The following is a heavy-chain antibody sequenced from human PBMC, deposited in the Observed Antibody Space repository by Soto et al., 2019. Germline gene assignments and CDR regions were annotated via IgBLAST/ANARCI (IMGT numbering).Heavy chain of an antibody. CDR2: INHSGST. D-gene: IGHD3-10*01. J-gene: IGHJ4*02. Sequence: LSLTCAVYGGSFSGYYWSWIRQPPGKGLEWIGEINHSGSTNYNPSLKSRVTISVDTSKNQFSLKLSSVTAADTAVYYCARRGGYYYGSGSSSDYWGQGTLVTVSS. CDR3: ARRGGYYYGSGSSSDY. CDR1: GGSFSGYY. V-gene: IGHV4-34*01.